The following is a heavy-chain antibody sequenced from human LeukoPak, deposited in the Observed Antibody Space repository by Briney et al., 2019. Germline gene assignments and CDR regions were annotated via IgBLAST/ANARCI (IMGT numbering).Heavy chain of an antibody. D-gene: IGHD4-17*01. CDR1: GESISTYY. J-gene: IGHJ5*02. Sequence: SETLSLTCTVSGESISTYYWTWIRQPPGKGLEWIGYISDSGSTNYNPSLKSRVTISLDTSKNQFSLKLISLTAADTAAYYCARVEYGDYGWFDPWGQGTLVTVSS. CDR3: ARVEYGDYGWFDP. V-gene: IGHV4-59*01. CDR2: ISDSGST.